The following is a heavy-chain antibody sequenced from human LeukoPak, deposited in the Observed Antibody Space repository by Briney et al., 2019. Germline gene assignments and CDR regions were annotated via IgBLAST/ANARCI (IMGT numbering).Heavy chain of an antibody. V-gene: IGHV3-72*01. CDR1: GFTFSDHY. Sequence: PGGSLRLSCVASGFTFSDHYMDWVRQAPEKGLEWVGRIRNKANSYTTEYAASVKGRFTVSRDDSKNSLYLQMSSLKTEDTAVYYCAKGYCTGGSCYSGDYWGQGTLVTVSS. J-gene: IGHJ4*02. CDR3: AKGYCTGGSCYSGDY. D-gene: IGHD2-15*01. CDR2: IRNKANSYTT.